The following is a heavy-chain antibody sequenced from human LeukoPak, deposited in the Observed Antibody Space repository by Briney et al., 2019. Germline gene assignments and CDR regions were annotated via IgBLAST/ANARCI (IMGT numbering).Heavy chain of an antibody. CDR1: GGTFSSNA. D-gene: IGHD6-13*01. J-gene: IGHJ3*02. CDR3: ARVGSSWYGNI. CDR2: IIPIFGTA. V-gene: IGHV1-69*06. Sequence: SVKVSCKVSGGTFSSNAISWVRQAPGQGLEWMGGIIPIFGTANYAQKFQGRVTTTADKSTSTAYMELSSLRSEDTAVYYCARVGSSWYGNIWGQGTMVSVSS.